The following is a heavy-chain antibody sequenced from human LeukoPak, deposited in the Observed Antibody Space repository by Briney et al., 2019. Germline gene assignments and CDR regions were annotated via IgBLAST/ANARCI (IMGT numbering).Heavy chain of an antibody. Sequence: GGSLGLSCAASGFTLDDYAMHWVRQAPGKGLEWVSLISGDGGSTYYADSVKGRFTISRDNSKNSLYLQMNSLRTEDTALYYCAKDWGRVEKATILDYWGQGTLVTVSS. D-gene: IGHD5-24*01. J-gene: IGHJ4*02. CDR1: GFTLDDYA. V-gene: IGHV3-43*02. CDR2: ISGDGGST. CDR3: AKDWGRVEKATILDY.